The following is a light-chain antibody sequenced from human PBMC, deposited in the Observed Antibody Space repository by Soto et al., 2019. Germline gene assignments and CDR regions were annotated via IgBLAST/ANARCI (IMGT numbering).Light chain of an antibody. CDR1: SGDVGSYNL. Sequence: QSVLTQPASVSGSPGQSITISCTGTSGDVGSYNLVSWYQQHPGKAPKLMIYEGSKRPSGVSNRFSGSKSGSTAPLTISGLQAEDEADYYCCSYARSSTYVFGSGTKLTV. V-gene: IGLV2-23*01. J-gene: IGLJ1*01. CDR2: EGS. CDR3: CSYARSSTYV.